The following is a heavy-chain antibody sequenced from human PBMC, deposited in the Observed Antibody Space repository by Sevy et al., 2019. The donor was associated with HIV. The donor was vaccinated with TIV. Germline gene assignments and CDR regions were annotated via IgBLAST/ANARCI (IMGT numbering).Heavy chain of an antibody. CDR3: ARDTAIVATIHKDAFDI. Sequence: SETLSLTCTVSGGSISSYYWSWIRQPPGKGLEWIGYIYYSGSTYYNPSLKSRVTISVDTSKNQFSLKLSSVTAADTAVYYCARDTAIVATIHKDAFDIWGQGTMVTVSS. CDR1: GGSISSYY. V-gene: IGHV4-59*12. CDR2: IYYSGST. D-gene: IGHD5-12*01. J-gene: IGHJ3*02.